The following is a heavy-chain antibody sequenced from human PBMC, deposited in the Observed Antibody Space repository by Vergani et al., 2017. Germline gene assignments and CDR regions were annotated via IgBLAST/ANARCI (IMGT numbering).Heavy chain of an antibody. CDR2: TWYDGTQK. D-gene: IGHD1-1*01. Sequence: QVQLVESGGGVVQPGRSLRLSCAASGFTFNQYAMHWVRQAPGKGLEWVAVTWYDGTQKYYADSVKGRFTISRDNSKSTLYLQMNSLRTEDTAVYYCATKSCGTPGCQIGYFREWGQGTLVTVSS. V-gene: IGHV3-33*01. CDR3: ATKSCGTPGCQIGYFRE. CDR1: GFTFNQYA. J-gene: IGHJ1*01.